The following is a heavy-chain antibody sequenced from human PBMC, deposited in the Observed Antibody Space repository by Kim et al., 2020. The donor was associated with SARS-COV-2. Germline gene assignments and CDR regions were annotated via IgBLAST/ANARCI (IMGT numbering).Heavy chain of an antibody. V-gene: IGHV4-34*01. D-gene: IGHD6-13*01. J-gene: IGHJ2*01. CDR1: GGSFSGYY. CDR2: INHSGST. CDR3: ARVPWARIAAAGWYFDL. Sequence: SETLSLTCAVYGGSFSGYYWSWIRQPPGKGLEWIGEINHSGSTNYNPSLKSRVTISVDTSKNQFSLKLSSVTAADTAVYYCARVPWARIAAAGWYFDLWGRGTLVTVSS.